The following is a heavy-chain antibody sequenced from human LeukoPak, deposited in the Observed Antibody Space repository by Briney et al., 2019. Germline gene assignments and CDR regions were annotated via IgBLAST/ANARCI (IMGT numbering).Heavy chain of an antibody. J-gene: IGHJ4*02. CDR2: INHSGST. D-gene: IGHD3-3*01. Sequence: PSETPSLTCAVYGGSFSGYYWSWIRQTPGKGLEWIGEINHSGSTSYNPSLKSRVTISVDTSKNQFSLKLSSVTAADTAVYYCAREGGRLLYEPTYYFDYWGQGTLVTVSS. V-gene: IGHV4-34*01. CDR1: GGSFSGYY. CDR3: AREGGRLLYEPTYYFDY.